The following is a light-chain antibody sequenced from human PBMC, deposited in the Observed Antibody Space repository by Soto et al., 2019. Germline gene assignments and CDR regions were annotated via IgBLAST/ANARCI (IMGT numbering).Light chain of an antibody. CDR2: DNN. J-gene: IGLJ3*02. V-gene: IGLV1-51*01. CDR3: GTWDDSLSAVV. Sequence: QSVLTQPPSVSAAPGQKVTVSCSGGSSNIGSNYVAWYQQLPGAAPKVLINDNNKRPSGIPDRFSGSKSGTSATLGITGLQTGDEADYYCGTWDDSLSAVVFGGGTKLTVL. CDR1: SSNIGSNY.